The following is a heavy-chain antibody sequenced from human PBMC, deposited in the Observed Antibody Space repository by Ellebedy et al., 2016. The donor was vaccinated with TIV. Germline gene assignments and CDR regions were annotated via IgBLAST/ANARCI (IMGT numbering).Heavy chain of an antibody. Sequence: MPGGSLRLSCAIYGGSFSGYYWSWIRQPPGKGLEWIGEITHSGSTNYNPSLKIRVTISLDTSKNQFSLNLSSVTAADTAVYYCARGLARDYWGQGTLVTVSS. CDR2: ITHSGST. CDR3: ARGLARDY. J-gene: IGHJ4*02. CDR1: GGSFSGYY. V-gene: IGHV4-34*01.